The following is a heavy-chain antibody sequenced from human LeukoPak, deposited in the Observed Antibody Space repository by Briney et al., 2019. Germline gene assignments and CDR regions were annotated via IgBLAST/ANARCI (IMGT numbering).Heavy chain of an antibody. J-gene: IGHJ4*02. CDR1: GFTFSNAW. V-gene: IGHV3-23*01. CDR3: AKDRTYYYGSSGYFTY. D-gene: IGHD3-22*01. CDR2: ITGGGDST. Sequence: GGSLRLSCAASGFTFSNAWMSWVRQAPGKGLEWVSAITGGGDSTYYADSVKGRFTISRDNSKSTLYLQMNSLRAEDTAVYFCAKDRTYYYGSSGYFTYWGQGTLVTVSS.